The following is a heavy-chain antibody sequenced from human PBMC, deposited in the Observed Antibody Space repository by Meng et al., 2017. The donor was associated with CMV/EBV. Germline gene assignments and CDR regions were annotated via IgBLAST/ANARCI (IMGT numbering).Heavy chain of an antibody. J-gene: IGHJ3*02. CDR3: AGLLRTGSFDI. V-gene: IGHV1-69*02. CDR1: AGTFSSYT. CDR2: IILILGIA. Sequence: SVKVPCKASAGTFSSYTISWVRQAPGQGLEWMGRIILILGIANYAQKFQGRVTITVDKSTSTAYMELSSVRSEDTAVYYCAGLLRTGSFDIWGHGTMVTVSS. D-gene: IGHD2-15*01.